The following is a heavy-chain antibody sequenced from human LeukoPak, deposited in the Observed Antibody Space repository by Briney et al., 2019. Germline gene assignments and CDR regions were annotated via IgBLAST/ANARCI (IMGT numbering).Heavy chain of an antibody. CDR3: ARVTQRIAAAGVDY. Sequence: GGSLILSFAASGFTFISYSINWVRQAPGKGLEWVSSISSSSSYVYYADSVKGRFTISRDNAKNSLYLQMNSLRAEDTAVYYCARVTQRIAAAGVDYWGQGTLVTVSS. CDR1: GFTFISYS. D-gene: IGHD6-13*01. J-gene: IGHJ4*02. V-gene: IGHV3-21*01. CDR2: ISSSSSYV.